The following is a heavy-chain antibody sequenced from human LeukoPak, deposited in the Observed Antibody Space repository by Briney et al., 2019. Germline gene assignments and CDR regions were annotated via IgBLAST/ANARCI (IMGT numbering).Heavy chain of an antibody. D-gene: IGHD4-11*01. J-gene: IGHJ3*02. CDR3: ARFDPYIDAFDI. CDR2: IYTSGST. Sequence: SQTLSLTCTVSGGSISSGSYYWSWIRQPAGKGLEWIGRIYTSGSTNYNPSLKGRVTISVDTSKNQFSLKLSSVTAADTAVYYCARFDPYIDAFDIWGQGTMVTVSS. CDR1: GGSISSGSYY. V-gene: IGHV4-61*02.